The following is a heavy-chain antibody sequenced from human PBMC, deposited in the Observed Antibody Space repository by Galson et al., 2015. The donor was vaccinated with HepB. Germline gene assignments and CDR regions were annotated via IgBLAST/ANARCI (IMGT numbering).Heavy chain of an antibody. J-gene: IGHJ5*02. CDR2: INAGNGST. Sequence: SVKVSCKASGYTFTSYAMHWVRQAPGQRLEWMGWINAGNGSTKYSQKFQGRVTITRDTSASTAYMELSSLRSEDTAVYYCAREGGSSGCCRFDPWGQGTLVTVSS. D-gene: IGHD6-19*01. CDR1: GYTFTSYA. V-gene: IGHV1-3*01. CDR3: AREGGSSGCCRFDP.